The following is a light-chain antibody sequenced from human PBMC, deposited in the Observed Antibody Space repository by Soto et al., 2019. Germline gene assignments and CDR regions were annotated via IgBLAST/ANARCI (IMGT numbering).Light chain of an antibody. V-gene: IGKV3-20*01. Sequence: EIVLTQSPGTLSLSPAERATLSCRASQSVSSNSLTWYQQKPGQAPRLLIYGASSRPTGIPDRFSGSGSGTDFTLTISRLEPEDFAVYYCQQHGSSPFTFGPGTKVDIK. J-gene: IGKJ3*01. CDR2: GAS. CDR1: QSVSSNS. CDR3: QQHGSSPFT.